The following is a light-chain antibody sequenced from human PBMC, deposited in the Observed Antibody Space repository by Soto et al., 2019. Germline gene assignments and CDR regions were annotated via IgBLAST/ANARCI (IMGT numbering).Light chain of an antibody. CDR3: QQYGSSPTT. CDR1: QSVSSSY. V-gene: IGKV3-20*01. J-gene: IGKJ5*01. CDR2: GAS. Sequence: EIVLTQSPGTLSFSPGERGTLSCRSSQSVSSSYLAWYQQKPGQAPRLLIYGASSRATGIPDRFSGSGSGTDFTLTISRLEPEDFAVYYCQQYGSSPTTFGQGTRLEIK.